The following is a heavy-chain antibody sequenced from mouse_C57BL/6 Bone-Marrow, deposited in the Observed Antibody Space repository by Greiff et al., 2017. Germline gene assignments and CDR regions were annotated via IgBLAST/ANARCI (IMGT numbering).Heavy chain of an antibody. CDR1: GFNIKDDY. V-gene: IGHV14-4*01. D-gene: IGHD1-1*01. CDR3: TVVVWDY. J-gene: IGHJ2*01. Sequence: EVHLVESGAELVRPGASVKLSCTASGFNIKDDYMHWVKQRPEQGLEWIGWIDPANGDTEYASKFQGKATITADTSSNTAYLQLSSLTSEDTAVYYGTVVVWDYWGQGTTLTVSS. CDR2: IDPANGDT.